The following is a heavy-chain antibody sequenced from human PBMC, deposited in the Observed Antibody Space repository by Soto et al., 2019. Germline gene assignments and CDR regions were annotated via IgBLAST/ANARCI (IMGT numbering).Heavy chain of an antibody. D-gene: IGHD5-12*01. V-gene: IGHV4-39*01. CDR3: ASHSVPSAYDPIPGCFDS. CDR1: GGSISSSSSY. CDR2: MSYSGST. Sequence: QLQLQESGPGLVKPSETLSLTCTVSGGSISSSSSYWGWIRQPPGRGLEWIGSMSYSGSTYHNPSLKVRVTLSVDTAQNQFSLKLTSVTAAATAVYSSASHSVPSAYDPIPGCFDSWGQGILVPASS. J-gene: IGHJ4*02.